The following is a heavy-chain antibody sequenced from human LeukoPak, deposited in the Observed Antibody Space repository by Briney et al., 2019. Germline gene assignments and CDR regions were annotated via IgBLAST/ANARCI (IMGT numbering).Heavy chain of an antibody. J-gene: IGHJ4*02. CDR2: MNPDTGNT. Sequence: ASVKVSCKASGYTFTSHHINWVRQAAGQGLEWMGWMNPDTGNTAYAQKFQARVTVTWDTSISTAYMELGSLRSEDTAVYYCARGRPTNLGGFYWGQGTLVTVSS. V-gene: IGHV1-8*01. CDR1: GYTFTSHH. D-gene: IGHD7-27*01. CDR3: ARGRPTNLGGFY.